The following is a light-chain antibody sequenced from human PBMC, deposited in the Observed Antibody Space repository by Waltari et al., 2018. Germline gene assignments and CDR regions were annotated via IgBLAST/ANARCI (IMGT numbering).Light chain of an antibody. CDR3: CSYSTSGSIL. CDR2: EVT. J-gene: IGLJ2*01. V-gene: IGLV2-23*02. CDR1: NSDVGSYDF. Sequence: QSALTQPASVSGSPGQSITISCTGTNSDVGSYDFDSWYQQHPGKVPKVMIYEVTKRPSGVSDRFSGSKSGNTASLTISGLQAEDEADYYCCSYSTSGSILFGGGSKLTVL.